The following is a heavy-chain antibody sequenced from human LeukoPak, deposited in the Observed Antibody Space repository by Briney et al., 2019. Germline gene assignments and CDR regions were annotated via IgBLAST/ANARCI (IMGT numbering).Heavy chain of an antibody. CDR2: IRSKAYGGTI. CDR1: GFTFGEYA. D-gene: IGHD3-3*01. Sequence: QPGRSLRLSCTASGFTFGEYAMSWVRQAPGKGLEWVGFIRSKAYGGTIEYAACVKGRFTISRDDSKRIAYLQMNSLKTEDTAVYYCTRGSGYFSGNLGWFDFWGQGTLVTVSS. J-gene: IGHJ4*02. V-gene: IGHV3-49*04. CDR3: TRGSGYFSGNLGWFDF.